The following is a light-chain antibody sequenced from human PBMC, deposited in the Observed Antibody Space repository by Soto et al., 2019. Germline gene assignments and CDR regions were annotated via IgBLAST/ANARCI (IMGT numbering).Light chain of an antibody. Sequence: QSALTQPASVSVSPGQSITISCPGTSSDVGGYNYVSWYQQQPGKAPKLMIYEVSNRPSGVSNRFSGSKSGNTAYLTLSGLQAEDEAAYYCSSYTSSSTVVFGGGTKLTVL. J-gene: IGLJ2*01. V-gene: IGLV2-14*01. CDR3: SSYTSSSTVV. CDR1: SSDVGGYNY. CDR2: EVS.